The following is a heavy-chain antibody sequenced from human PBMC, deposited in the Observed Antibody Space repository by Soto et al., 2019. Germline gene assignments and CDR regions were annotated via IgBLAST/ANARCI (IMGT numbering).Heavy chain of an antibody. CDR2: IIPIFGTA. CDR1: GGTFSSYA. D-gene: IGHD3-10*01. J-gene: IGHJ4*02. V-gene: IGHV1-69*13. CDR3: ARQYYYGSGSYYNSLDY. Sequence: AASVKVSCKASGGTFSSYAISWVRQAPGQGLEWMGGIIPIFGTANYAQKFQGRVTITADESTSTAYMELSSLRSEDTAVYYCARQYYYGSGSYYNSLDYWGQGTLVTVSS.